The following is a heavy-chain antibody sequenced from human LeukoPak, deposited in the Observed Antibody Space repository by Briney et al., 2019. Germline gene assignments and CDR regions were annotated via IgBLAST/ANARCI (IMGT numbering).Heavy chain of an antibody. CDR1: GFSFRSFW. D-gene: IGHD3-10*01. CDR3: ARVLWFGGIYYFDY. V-gene: IGHV3-7*04. J-gene: IGHJ4*02. CDR2: IKEDGSDK. Sequence: PGGSLRLSCAASGFSFRSFWMSWVRQAPGEGLEWVASIKEDGSDKYYVESVEGRFTISRENARNSLYLQMNSLRAEDTAVYYCARVLWFGGIYYFDYWGQGTLVTVSS.